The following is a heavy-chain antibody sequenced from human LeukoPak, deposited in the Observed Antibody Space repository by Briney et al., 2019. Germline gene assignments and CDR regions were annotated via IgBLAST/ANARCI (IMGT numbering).Heavy chain of an antibody. Sequence: GGSLRLSCAASGFTFSSYWMSWVRQASGKGLEWVANIKQDGSEKYYVDSVKGRFTISRDNAKNSLYLQMNSLRAEDTAVYYCARGNGDLPFDYWGQGTLVTVSS. CDR1: GFTFSSYW. V-gene: IGHV3-7*05. D-gene: IGHD4-17*01. CDR3: ARGNGDLPFDY. J-gene: IGHJ4*02. CDR2: IKQDGSEK.